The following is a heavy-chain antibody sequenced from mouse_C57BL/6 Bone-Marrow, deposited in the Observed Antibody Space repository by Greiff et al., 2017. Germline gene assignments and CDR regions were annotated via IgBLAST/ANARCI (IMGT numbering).Heavy chain of an antibody. D-gene: IGHD2-3*01. Sequence: VQLQQPGAELVRPGTSVQLSCKASGYTFTSYWMHWVQQRPGRGLEWIGRIDPNSGGTKYNEKFKSKATLTVDQPSSTAYIQLSSLTSDDSAVYDCARPGWLLPLLVRDVWGTGTTVTVSS. V-gene: IGHV1-72*01. CDR2: IDPNSGGT. CDR3: ARPGWLLPLLVRDV. CDR1: GYTFTSYW. J-gene: IGHJ1*03.